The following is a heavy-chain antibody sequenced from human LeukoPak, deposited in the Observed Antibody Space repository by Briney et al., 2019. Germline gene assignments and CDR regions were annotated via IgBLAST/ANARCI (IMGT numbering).Heavy chain of an antibody. CDR2: VSNKPNGYTT. Sequence: GGSLRLSCAASGFSISDHYMDWVRQAPGKGLEWVGRVSNKPNGYTTDYGTSVKGRFTISRDDSKNSLYLQMNSLTSEDTAVYYCTRVRHGDYFDYWGQGTLVSVSS. CDR1: GFSISDHY. CDR3: TRVRHGDYFDY. J-gene: IGHJ4*02. V-gene: IGHV3-72*01. D-gene: IGHD4-17*01.